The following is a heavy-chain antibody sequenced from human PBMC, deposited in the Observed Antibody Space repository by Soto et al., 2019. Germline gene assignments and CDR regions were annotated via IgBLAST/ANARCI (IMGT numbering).Heavy chain of an antibody. CDR2: ITYDGRNK. CDR1: WFTSINFG. Sequence: RLPSRVVWFTSINFGVHRVSQTPGKGLEWVAVITYDGRNKYYIDSVKGRFTVSRDNSDNTLYLQMSSLRVEDTAVYYCAIIPCREYCSNTPTAFGEWGQGTIVTVSS. J-gene: IGHJ3*01. V-gene: IGHV3-30*10. CDR3: AIIPCREYCSNTPTAFGE. D-gene: IGHD2-2*01.